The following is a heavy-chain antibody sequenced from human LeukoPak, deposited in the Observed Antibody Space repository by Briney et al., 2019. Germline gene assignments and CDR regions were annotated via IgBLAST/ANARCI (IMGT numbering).Heavy chain of an antibody. J-gene: IGHJ4*02. CDR3: AAGTGY. V-gene: IGHV4-34*01. D-gene: IGHD6-13*01. CDR1: GGSFSGYY. CDR2: INHSGST. Sequence: PSETLSLTCAVYGGSFSGYYWSWIRQPPGKGLEWTGEINHSGSTNYNPSLKSRVTISVDTSKNQFSLKLSSVTAADTAVYYCAAGTGYWGQGTLVTVSS.